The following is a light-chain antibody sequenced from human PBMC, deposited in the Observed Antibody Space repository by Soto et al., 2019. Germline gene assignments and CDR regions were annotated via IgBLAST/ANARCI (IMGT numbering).Light chain of an antibody. J-gene: IGKJ4*01. CDR2: GAS. CDR1: QSVSGN. Sequence: EVVMTQSPATLSVSPGERVTLSCTASQSVSGNLAWYQQKPGQAPRLLIHGASTRATDIPARFSGSGSGTEFTLTITSLQSEDFAIYYCQPYNNWPLTFGGGTKVESK. CDR3: QPYNNWPLT. V-gene: IGKV3-15*01.